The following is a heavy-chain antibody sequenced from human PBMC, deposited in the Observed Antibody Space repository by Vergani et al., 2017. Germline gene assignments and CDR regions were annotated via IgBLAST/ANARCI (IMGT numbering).Heavy chain of an antibody. CDR3: ARLVVAATYYHYGMDV. V-gene: IGHV1-3*01. J-gene: IGHJ6*02. CDR1: GYTFTSYA. CDR2: INAGNGNT. Sequence: QVQLVQSGAEVKKPGASVKVSCKASGYTFTSYAMHWVRQAPGKRLEWMGWINAGNGNTKYSQKFQGRVTITRDTSASTAYMELSSLRSEDTAVYYCARLVVAATYYHYGMDVWGQGTTVTVSS. D-gene: IGHD2-15*01.